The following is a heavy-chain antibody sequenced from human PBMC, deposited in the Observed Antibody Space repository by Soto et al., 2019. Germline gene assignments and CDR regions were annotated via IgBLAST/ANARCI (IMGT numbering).Heavy chain of an antibody. CDR3: ARSWLTGWWFDP. Sequence: QVQLVQSGAEVKKPGSSVKVSCKASGGTFSSYAISWVRQAPGQGLEWMGGIIPIFGTANYAQKFQGRVTITADESTSTAYRELSSLRSEDTAVYSCARSWLTGWWFDPWGQGTLVTVSS. V-gene: IGHV1-69*12. CDR2: IIPIFGTA. J-gene: IGHJ5*02. D-gene: IGHD5-18*01. CDR1: GGTFSSYA.